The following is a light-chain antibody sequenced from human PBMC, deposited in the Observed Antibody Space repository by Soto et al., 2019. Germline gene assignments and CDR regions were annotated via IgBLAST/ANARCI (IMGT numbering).Light chain of an antibody. Sequence: QSVLTQPASVSGSPGQSITISCTGASSDVGGYNYVSWYQQHPGKAPKLMIYDVSNRPSGVSNRFSGSKSGNTASLTISGLPAEDEADYYCSSYTSSSTGVFGTGTKVTVL. CDR2: DVS. CDR3: SSYTSSSTGV. V-gene: IGLV2-14*01. CDR1: SSDVGGYNY. J-gene: IGLJ1*01.